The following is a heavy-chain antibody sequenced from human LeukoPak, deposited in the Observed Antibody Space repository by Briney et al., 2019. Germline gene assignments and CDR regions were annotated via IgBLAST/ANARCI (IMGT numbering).Heavy chain of an antibody. D-gene: IGHD3-10*01. Sequence: GGSLRLSCAASGFTFSSYGMHWVRQAPGKGLEWVANIKQDGSEKYYGDSVKGRFTISRDNAKNSVYLQMNSLRAEDTAVYYCTRRGLWGQGTLVTVSS. J-gene: IGHJ4*02. CDR3: TRRGL. CDR2: IKQDGSEK. CDR1: GFTFSSYG. V-gene: IGHV3-7*01.